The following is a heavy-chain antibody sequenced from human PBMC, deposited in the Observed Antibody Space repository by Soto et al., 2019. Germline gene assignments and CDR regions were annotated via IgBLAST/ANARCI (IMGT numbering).Heavy chain of an antibody. D-gene: IGHD3-10*01. CDR3: ARGVRAETYYNAFDY. CDR2: ISHNDEPKI. CDR1: GFSFKNYA. J-gene: IGHJ4*01. Sequence: QVQLVEAGGGVVQPGSSLRLSCAASGFSFKNYAFHWGRQAPGKGLEWVALISHNDEPKIFYADSVQGRFTISRDNFKNTVYLQMNSLRDEDTAVYHCARGVRAETYYNAFDYWGQGTQVTVSS. V-gene: IGHV3-30-3*01.